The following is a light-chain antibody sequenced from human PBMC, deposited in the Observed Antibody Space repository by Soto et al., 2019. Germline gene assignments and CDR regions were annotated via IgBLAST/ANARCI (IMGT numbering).Light chain of an antibody. Sequence: QSALTQPASVSGSPGQSITISCTGTSSDVGDYKFVSWYQQHPGKAPKLLIYEVSNRPSGVSNRFSGSKSGNTASLTISGLQADDEADYYCSSYTSISTYVFGTGTKLTVL. J-gene: IGLJ1*01. CDR1: SSDVGDYKF. CDR2: EVS. CDR3: SSYTSISTYV. V-gene: IGLV2-14*01.